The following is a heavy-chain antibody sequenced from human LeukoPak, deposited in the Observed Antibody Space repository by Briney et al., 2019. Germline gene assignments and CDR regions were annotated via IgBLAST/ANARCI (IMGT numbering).Heavy chain of an antibody. CDR1: GFTFSNYW. D-gene: IGHD4-17*01. V-gene: IGHV3-74*01. CDR3: ASREGNYGDSTYYYYGMDV. J-gene: IGHJ6*02. Sequence: GGSLRLSCAASGFTFSNYWMHWVRQAPTKGLVWVSRIHSDGSSTYYAASVRGRFTISRDNAKNTLYLQMNSLRAEDTAVYYCASREGNYGDSTYYYYGMDVWGQGTTVTVSS. CDR2: IHSDGSST.